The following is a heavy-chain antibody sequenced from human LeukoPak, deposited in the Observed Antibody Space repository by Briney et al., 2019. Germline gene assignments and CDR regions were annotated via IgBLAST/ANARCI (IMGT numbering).Heavy chain of an antibody. J-gene: IGHJ6*02. CDR2: IYYSGST. CDR1: GGSISSYY. CDR3: ARDGGWSPERSNYDFWSGYFPARGTYYYGMDV. Sequence: SETLSLTCTVSGGSISSYYWSWIRQPPGKGLEWIGYIYYSGSTDYNPSLKSRVTISVDTSKNQFSLKLSSVTAADTAVYYCARDGGWSPERSNYDFWSGYFPARGTYYYGMDVWGQGTTVTVSS. D-gene: IGHD3-3*01. V-gene: IGHV4-59*12.